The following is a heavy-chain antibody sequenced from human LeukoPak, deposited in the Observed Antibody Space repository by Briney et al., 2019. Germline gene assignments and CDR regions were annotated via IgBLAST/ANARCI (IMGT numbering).Heavy chain of an antibody. D-gene: IGHD2-2*01. Sequence: PGGSLRLSCAASGFTFSSYGMHWVRQAPGKGLEWVAVIWYDGSNKYYADSVKGRFTISRDNSKNTLYLQMNSLRAEDTAVYYCAKIGLSPLDAFDIWGQGTMVTVSS. J-gene: IGHJ3*02. V-gene: IGHV3-33*06. CDR2: IWYDGSNK. CDR3: AKIGLSPLDAFDI. CDR1: GFTFSSYG.